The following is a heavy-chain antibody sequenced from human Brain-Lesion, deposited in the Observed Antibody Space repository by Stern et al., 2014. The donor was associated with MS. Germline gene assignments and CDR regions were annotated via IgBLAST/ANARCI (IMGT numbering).Heavy chain of an antibody. Sequence: QVQLVQSGAEVKKPGASVKVSCKTSGYIFTGYYIHWVRQAPGQGLEWMAWINPKTGGTKYAQKFQGRATMSRDTSISTAYVELSSLTSDDTAVYYCARDQRGITIFGVVTDYYYLGMDVWGQGTTVTVSS. CDR1: GYIFTGYY. D-gene: IGHD3-3*01. CDR2: INPKTGGT. J-gene: IGHJ6*02. CDR3: ARDQRGITIFGVVTDYYYLGMDV. V-gene: IGHV1-2*02.